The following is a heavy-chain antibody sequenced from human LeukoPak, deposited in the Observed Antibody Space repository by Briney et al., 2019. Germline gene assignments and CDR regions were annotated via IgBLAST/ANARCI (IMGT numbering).Heavy chain of an antibody. V-gene: IGHV1-2*02. CDR3: AKDTPLYYYDSSGYRTTQGFDY. CDR1: GYTFTGYY. J-gene: IGHJ4*02. Sequence: ASVKVSCKASGYTFTGYYMHWARQAPGQGLEWMGWINPNSGGTNYAQKFQGRVTMTRDTSISTAYMELSRLRAEDTAVYYCAKDTPLYYYDSSGYRTTQGFDYWGQGTLVTVSS. D-gene: IGHD3-22*01. CDR2: INPNSGGT.